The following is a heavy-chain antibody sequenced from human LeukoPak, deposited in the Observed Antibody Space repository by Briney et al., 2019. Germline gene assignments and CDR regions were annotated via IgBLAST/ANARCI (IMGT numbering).Heavy chain of an antibody. CDR1: GGTFSSYA. V-gene: IGHV1-69*06. D-gene: IGHD6-13*01. Sequence: SVKVSCTASGGTFSSYAVSWVRQAPGQGLEWMGGIIPIFGTANYAQKFQGRVTITADKSTSTAYMELSSLRSEDTAVYYCARDRGYGYKQQLVFDYWGQGTLVTVSS. CDR3: ARDRGYGYKQQLVFDY. CDR2: IIPIFGTA. J-gene: IGHJ4*02.